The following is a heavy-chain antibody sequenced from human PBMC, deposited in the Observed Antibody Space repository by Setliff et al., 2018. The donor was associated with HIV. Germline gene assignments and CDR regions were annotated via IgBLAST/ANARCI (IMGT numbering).Heavy chain of an antibody. CDR3: ARGDTPMVIWGDYFDY. Sequence: ASVKVSCKASGYAFTGYYIHWVRQAPGQGLEWMGRINPNSGGTNYAQKFQGRVTITADESTSTAYMELSSLRSEDTAVYYCARGDTPMVIWGDYFDYWGQGTLVTVSS. V-gene: IGHV1-2*06. CDR1: GYAFTGYY. D-gene: IGHD5-18*01. CDR2: INPNSGGT. J-gene: IGHJ4*02.